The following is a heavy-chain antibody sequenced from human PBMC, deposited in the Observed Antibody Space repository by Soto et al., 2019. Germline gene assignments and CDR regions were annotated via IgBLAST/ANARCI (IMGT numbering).Heavy chain of an antibody. CDR3: ARRPGINFYYGLDV. Sequence: SGPTLVNPTQTLTLTCTFSGFSLSTSGVAVGRIRQPPGKALEWLAVIYWDEDKRYSPSLKSRLTISRDNSKNQVVLTMTNMDPVDTATYYCARRPGINFYYGLDVWGQGT. V-gene: IGHV2-5*02. J-gene: IGHJ6*02. CDR2: IYWDEDK. CDR1: GFSLSTSGVA.